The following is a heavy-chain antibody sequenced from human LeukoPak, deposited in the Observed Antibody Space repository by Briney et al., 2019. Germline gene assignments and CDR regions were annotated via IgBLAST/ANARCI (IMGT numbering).Heavy chain of an antibody. V-gene: IGHV4-39*01. CDR2: IYYSGST. CDR1: GGSISSSSYY. D-gene: IGHD3-3*01. Sequence: PSETLSLTCTVSGGSISSSSYYWGWIRQPPGKGLEWIGSIYYSGSTYYNPSLKSRVTISVDTSKSQFSLKLSSVTAADTGVYYCARHSASARIFGVVSPDNYFDYWGQGTLVTVSS. CDR3: ARHSASARIFGVVSPDNYFDY. J-gene: IGHJ4*02.